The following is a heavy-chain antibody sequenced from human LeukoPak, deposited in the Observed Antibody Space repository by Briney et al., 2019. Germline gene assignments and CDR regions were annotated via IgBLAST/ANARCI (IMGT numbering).Heavy chain of an antibody. V-gene: IGHV1-2*02. D-gene: IGHD3-16*01. CDR1: GYAFTGYY. CDR3: ARGGTAPI. Sequence: ASVKVSCKATGYAFTGYYMHSVRQAPGQGLEWMGWVNTNSGGTNYAQKFQGRVTMTRDTSISTAYMDLSRLTSDDTAVYCCARGGTAPIWGQGTLVTVSS. CDR2: VNTNSGGT. J-gene: IGHJ4*02.